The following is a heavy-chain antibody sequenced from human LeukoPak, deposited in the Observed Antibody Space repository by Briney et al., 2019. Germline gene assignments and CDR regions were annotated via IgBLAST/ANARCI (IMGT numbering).Heavy chain of an antibody. V-gene: IGHV3-20*04. D-gene: IGHD1-26*01. Sequence: PGGSLGLSCAASGFTFDDYGMSWVRQAPGKGLEWVSGINWNGGSTGYADSVKGRFTISRDNAKNSLYLQMNSLRAEDTALYYCARRRSGSYGYDGFDYWGQGTLVTVSS. CDR3: ARRRSGSYGYDGFDY. CDR2: INWNGGST. J-gene: IGHJ4*02. CDR1: GFTFDDYG.